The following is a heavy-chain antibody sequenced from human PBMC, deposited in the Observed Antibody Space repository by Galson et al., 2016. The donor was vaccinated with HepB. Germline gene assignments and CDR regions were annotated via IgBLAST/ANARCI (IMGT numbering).Heavy chain of an antibody. CDR2: FDPEDDET. CDR1: GYTLTELS. CDR3: ATAYTSRYSGSHFDY. Sequence: SVKVSCKVSGYTLTELSMHWVRQAPGKGLEWMGGFDPEDDETIYAQKFQGRVPMTEDTSTDTAYMELSSLGSEDTAVYYCATAYTSRYSGSHFDYWGQGTLVTVSS. D-gene: IGHD1-26*01. J-gene: IGHJ4*02. V-gene: IGHV1-24*01.